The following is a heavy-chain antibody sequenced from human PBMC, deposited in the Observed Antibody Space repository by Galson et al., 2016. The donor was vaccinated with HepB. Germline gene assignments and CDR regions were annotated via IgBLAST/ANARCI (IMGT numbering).Heavy chain of an antibody. Sequence: SLRLSCAASGFTFSTYGMHWVRQAPGKGLEWVAVISNDGSDKYYADSVKGRFTISRDNSKNRLYLQMNSLGAADTAVYYCARSEWLLSDGLDVWGQGTTVTVSS. V-gene: IGHV3-30*03. CDR1: GFTFSTYG. CDR2: ISNDGSDK. J-gene: IGHJ6*02. D-gene: IGHD3-3*01. CDR3: ARSEWLLSDGLDV.